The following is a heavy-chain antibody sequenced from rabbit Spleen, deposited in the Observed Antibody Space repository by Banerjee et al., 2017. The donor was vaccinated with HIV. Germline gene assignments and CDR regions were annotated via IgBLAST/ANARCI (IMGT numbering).Heavy chain of an antibody. V-gene: IGHV1S45*01. D-gene: IGHD4-1*01. CDR1: GIDFSSDSY. CDR2: IEAGSSGFT. J-gene: IGHJ6*01. Sequence: QQQLEESGGGLVKPGGTLTLTCKASGIDFSSDSYMCWVRQAPGKGLEWIACIEAGSSGFTYFASWAKGRFTISKTSSTTVTLQMTSLTAADTATYLCARDLVGVIGWNFGLWGPGTLVTVS. CDR3: ARDLVGVIGWNFGL.